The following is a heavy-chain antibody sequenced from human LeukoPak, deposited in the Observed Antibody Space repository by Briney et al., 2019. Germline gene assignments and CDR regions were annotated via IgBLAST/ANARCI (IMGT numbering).Heavy chain of an antibody. CDR2: IYYSGST. CDR1: GGSISSSSYY. V-gene: IGHV4-39*01. J-gene: IGHJ6*02. Sequence: PSETLSLTCTVSGGSISSSSYYWGWIRQPPGKGLEWIGSIYYSGSTYYNPSLKSRVTISVDTSKNQFPLKLSSVTAADTAVYYCARQSPPLLWFGDDYGMDVWGQGTTVTVSS. D-gene: IGHD3-10*01. CDR3: ARQSPPLLWFGDDYGMDV.